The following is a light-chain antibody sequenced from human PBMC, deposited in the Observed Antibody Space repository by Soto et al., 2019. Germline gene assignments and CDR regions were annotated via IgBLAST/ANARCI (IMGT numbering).Light chain of an antibody. J-gene: IGLJ3*02. V-gene: IGLV1-44*01. Sequence: QPVLTQPPSASGTPGQRVTISCSGSYSNIGSNAVDWYQQLPGTAPKLLIYTSNQRPSWVPDRFSGSKSGTSASLAISGLQSEDEADYYCAAWDDSLNGVVFGGGTKLTVL. CDR1: YSNIGSNA. CDR3: AAWDDSLNGVV. CDR2: TSN.